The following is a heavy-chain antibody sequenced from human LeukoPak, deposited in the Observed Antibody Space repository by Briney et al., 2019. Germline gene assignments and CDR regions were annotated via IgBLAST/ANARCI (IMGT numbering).Heavy chain of an antibody. CDR2: INHSGST. CDR1: GGSFSGYY. D-gene: IGHD3-10*01. CDR3: ARETQDGSGSYDWFDP. Sequence: SETLSLTCAVYGGSFSGYYWSWIRQPPGKGLEWIGEINHSGSTNYNPSLKSRVTISVDTSKNQFSLKLSSVTAADTAVYYCARETQDGSGSYDWFDPWGQGTLVTVSS. V-gene: IGHV4-34*01. J-gene: IGHJ5*02.